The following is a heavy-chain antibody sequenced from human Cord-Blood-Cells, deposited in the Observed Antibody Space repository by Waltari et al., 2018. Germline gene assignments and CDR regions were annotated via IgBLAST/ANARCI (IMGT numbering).Heavy chain of an antibody. Sequence: QVQLVQSGAEVKKPGASVKVSCKASGYTFTSYGISWVRQAPGQGLEWLGWISAYNGNTNYAQKLQVRVTMTTDTSTSTAYMELRSLRSDDTAVYYCARDGASGSLYYYYYYGMDVWGPGTTVTVSS. V-gene: IGHV1-18*01. CDR3: ARDGASGSLYYYYYYGMDV. CDR2: ISAYNGNT. D-gene: IGHD1-26*01. J-gene: IGHJ6*02. CDR1: GYTFTSYG.